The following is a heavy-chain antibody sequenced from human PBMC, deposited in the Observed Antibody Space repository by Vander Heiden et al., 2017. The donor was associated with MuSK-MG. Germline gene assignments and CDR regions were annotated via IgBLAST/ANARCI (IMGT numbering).Heavy chain of an antibody. Sequence: QVQLVQSGAEVKKPGSSVKVSCKASGGTFSSYAISWVRQAPGQGLEWMGGIIPIFGTANYAQKFQGRGTITADESTSTAYMELSSRRSEDTAVYYCARTDCSSTSCYYYYYGMDVWGQGTTVTVSS. J-gene: IGHJ6*02. D-gene: IGHD2-2*01. CDR1: GGTFSSYA. CDR3: ARTDCSSTSCYYYYYGMDV. CDR2: IIPIFGTA. V-gene: IGHV1-69*01.